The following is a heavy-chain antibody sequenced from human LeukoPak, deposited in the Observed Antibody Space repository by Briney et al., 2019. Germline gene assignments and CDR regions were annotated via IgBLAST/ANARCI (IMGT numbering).Heavy chain of an antibody. CDR3: ARQGGAAEYYYYYMDV. CDR1: GYSFTSYW. CDR2: IYPGDSDT. D-gene: IGHD6-13*01. Sequence: ESLKISCKGSGYSFTSYWIGWVRQMPGKGLEWMGIIYPGDSDTRYSPSFQGQVTIPADKSISTAYLQWSSLKASDTAMYYCARQGGAAEYYYYYMDVWGKGTTVTVSS. V-gene: IGHV5-51*01. J-gene: IGHJ6*03.